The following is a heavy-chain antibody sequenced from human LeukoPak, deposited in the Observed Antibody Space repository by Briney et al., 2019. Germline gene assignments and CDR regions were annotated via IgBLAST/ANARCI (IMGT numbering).Heavy chain of an antibody. D-gene: IGHD6-19*01. CDR1: GYTFTSYG. V-gene: IGHV1-18*01. Sequence: VASVTVSCKASGYTFTSYGISWVRQAPGQGLEWMGWISAYNGNTNYAQKLQGRVTMTTDTSTSTAYMELRSLRSDDTAVYYCARRGSGWAYNWFDPWGQGTLVTVSS. CDR2: ISAYNGNT. J-gene: IGHJ5*02. CDR3: ARRGSGWAYNWFDP.